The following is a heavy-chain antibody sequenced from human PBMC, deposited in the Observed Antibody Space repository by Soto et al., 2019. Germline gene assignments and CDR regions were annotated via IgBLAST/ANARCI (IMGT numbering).Heavy chain of an antibody. Sequence: GGSLRLSCEVSGFTFKTYWMSWVRQAPGKGLEWLANMNEDANTKYYVDSVKGRFTILEDSAGNSLLLKMASLRAEDTAVYFCAAYNTSRHAAFDIWGRGTLVTVSS. CDR3: AAYNTSRHAAFDI. CDR2: MNEDANTK. V-gene: IGHV3-7*01. D-gene: IGHD1-20*01. J-gene: IGHJ3*02. CDR1: GFTFKTYW.